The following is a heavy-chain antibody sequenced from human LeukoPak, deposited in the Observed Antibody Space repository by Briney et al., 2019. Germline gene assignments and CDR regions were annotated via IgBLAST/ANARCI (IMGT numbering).Heavy chain of an antibody. CDR1: GGSISSSSYY. CDR3: ASDSGYDYTFDY. V-gene: IGHV4-39*07. Sequence: PSETLSLTCTVSGGSISSSSYYWGWIRQPPGKGLEWIGSIYYSGSTYYNPSLKSRVTISVDTSKNQFSLKLSSVTAADTAMYYCASDSGYDYTFDYWGQGTLVTVSS. CDR2: IYYSGST. J-gene: IGHJ4*02. D-gene: IGHD5-12*01.